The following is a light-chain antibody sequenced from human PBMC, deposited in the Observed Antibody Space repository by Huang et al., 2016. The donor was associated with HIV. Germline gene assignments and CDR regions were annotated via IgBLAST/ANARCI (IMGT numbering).Light chain of an antibody. CDR3: QQYNNWPPLT. CDR1: QSVSSN. Sequence: EIVITQSPAPLSVSPGESATLSCTASQSVSSNLAWYQQNPGQAPSLLIYDASTRATGVPVRFTGSGSGTEFTLTINSLQSEDFAVYYCQQYNNWPPLTFGGGTKVEIK. CDR2: DAS. J-gene: IGKJ4*01. V-gene: IGKV3-15*01.